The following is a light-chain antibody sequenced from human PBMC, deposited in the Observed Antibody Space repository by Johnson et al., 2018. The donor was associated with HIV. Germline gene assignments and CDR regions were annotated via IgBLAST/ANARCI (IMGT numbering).Light chain of an antibody. CDR1: SSNIGDNY. V-gene: IGLV1-51*02. Sequence: QSVLTQPPSVSAAPGQKVTISCSGSSSNIGDNYVSWYQQLPGTAPKLLIYENNKRPSGIPDRFSGSKSGTSATLGITGLQTRDEADYYCATWDTSLSVYVFGTGTKVTVL. CDR3: ATWDTSLSVYV. CDR2: ENN. J-gene: IGLJ1*01.